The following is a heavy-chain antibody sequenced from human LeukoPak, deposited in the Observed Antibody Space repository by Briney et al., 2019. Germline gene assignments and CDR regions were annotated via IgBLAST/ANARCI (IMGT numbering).Heavy chain of an antibody. CDR2: ISAYNGNT. D-gene: IGHD3-22*01. CDR3: ARQWYDSSGYYKPRFGMDV. CDR1: GYTFTSYG. Sequence: ASVKVSCKASGYTFTSYGISWVRQAPGQGLEWMGWISAYNGNTNYAQKLQGRVTMTTDTSTSTAYMELRSLRSDDTAVYYCARQWYDSSGYYKPRFGMDVWGQGTTVTVSS. J-gene: IGHJ6*02. V-gene: IGHV1-18*01.